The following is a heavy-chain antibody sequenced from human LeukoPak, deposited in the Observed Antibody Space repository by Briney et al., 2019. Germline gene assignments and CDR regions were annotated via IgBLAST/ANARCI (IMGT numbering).Heavy chain of an antibody. Sequence: ASVNVSCKASGYTFTSYGISWVRQAPGQGLEWRGWISAYNGNTNYAQKLQGRVTMTTDTSTSTAYLELRSLRSDDTAVYYCARWLITFGGVIDPGHYWGQGTLVTVSS. CDR2: ISAYNGNT. J-gene: IGHJ4*02. CDR3: ARWLITFGGVIDPGHY. V-gene: IGHV1-18*01. CDR1: GYTFTSYG. D-gene: IGHD3-16*02.